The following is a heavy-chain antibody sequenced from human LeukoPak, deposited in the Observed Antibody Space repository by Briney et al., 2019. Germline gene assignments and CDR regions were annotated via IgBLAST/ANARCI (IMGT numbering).Heavy chain of an antibody. CDR2: ISDSGGRT. V-gene: IGHV3-23*01. CDR1: GLTFSNYA. J-gene: IGHJ4*02. D-gene: IGHD5-18*01. CDR3: AKRLGYDYEYYDY. Sequence: GGSLRLPCTLSGLTFSNYAMSWVRQAPGRGLEWVSVISDSGGRTNYADSVKGRFTISRDNSRNTLFLQLSSLRDDDTAIYYCAKRLGYDYEYYDYWGQGALVTVTS.